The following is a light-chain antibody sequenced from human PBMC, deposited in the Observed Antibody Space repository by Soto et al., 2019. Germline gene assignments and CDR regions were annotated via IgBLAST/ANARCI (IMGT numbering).Light chain of an antibody. CDR2: DVS. V-gene: IGKV1-5*01. J-gene: IGKJ1*01. CDR1: QSISNW. Sequence: DIQMTQSPSTLSASVGDRVAITCRASQSISNWLAWYQQKPGRLPRLLIYDVSALPRGVPSRFSGSGSGTEFTLTITNLQPDDYGTYYCQQYDSYLATFGQGTKVDIK. CDR3: QQYDSYLAT.